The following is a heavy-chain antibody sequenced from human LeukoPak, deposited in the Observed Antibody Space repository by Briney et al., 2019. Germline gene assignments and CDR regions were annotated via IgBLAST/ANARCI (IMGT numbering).Heavy chain of an antibody. CDR1: GGSFSGYY. CDR3: ARGVFDYGRPLNWFDP. J-gene: IGHJ5*02. Sequence: NASETLSLTCGVNGGSFSGYYWSWIRQPPGKGLEWIGYIYYSGSTNYNPSLKSRVTMSVDTSKNQFSLKLSSVAAADTAVYYCARGVFDYGRPLNWFDPWGQGTLVTVSS. CDR2: IYYSGST. V-gene: IGHV4-59*01. D-gene: IGHD4/OR15-4a*01.